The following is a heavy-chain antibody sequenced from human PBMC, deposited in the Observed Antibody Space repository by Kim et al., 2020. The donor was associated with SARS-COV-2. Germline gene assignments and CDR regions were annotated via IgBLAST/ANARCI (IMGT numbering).Heavy chain of an antibody. J-gene: IGHJ4*02. V-gene: IGHV3-30-3*01. CDR2: ICGDGSNK. CDR1: GFTFNSYA. D-gene: IGHD2-2*01. CDR3: ASLQPAIVVVTAAIDY. Sequence: GGSLRLSCAASGFTFNSYAMSWVRQAPGKGLEWVSVICGDGSNKDYADSVKGRFTISRDNSKNTLYLQMNSLRAEDTAVYYCASLQPAIVVVTAAIDYWGQGTLVTVSS.